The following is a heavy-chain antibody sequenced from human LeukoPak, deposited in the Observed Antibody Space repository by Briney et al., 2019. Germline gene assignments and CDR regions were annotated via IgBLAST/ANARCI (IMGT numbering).Heavy chain of an antibody. D-gene: IGHD3-3*01. CDR2: INHSGCT. Sequence: SETLSLTCAVYGGSFSGYYWSWIRQPPGKGLEWIGEINHSGCTNYNASLKSRVTISVDTSKNQFSLKLSSVTAADTAVYYCARPPYYDFWSGRAFDIWGQGTMVTVSS. J-gene: IGHJ3*02. V-gene: IGHV4-34*01. CDR1: GGSFSGYY. CDR3: ARPPYYDFWSGRAFDI.